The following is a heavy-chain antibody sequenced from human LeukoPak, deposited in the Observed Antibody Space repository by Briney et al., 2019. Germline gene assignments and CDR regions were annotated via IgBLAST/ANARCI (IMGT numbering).Heavy chain of an antibody. D-gene: IGHD3-10*01. CDR2: ISYDGGHI. J-gene: IGHJ4*02. CDR3: TRDNIAGSGSSD. Sequence: GGSLKLSCAASGFTFGDYGMTWVRQAPGKGLEWVAVISYDGGHIYYADSVKGRFTISRDNSKNTLYLQMNSLRSEDTALYYCTRDNIAGSGSSDWGQGTLVTVSS. V-gene: IGHV3-30*03. CDR1: GFTFGDYG.